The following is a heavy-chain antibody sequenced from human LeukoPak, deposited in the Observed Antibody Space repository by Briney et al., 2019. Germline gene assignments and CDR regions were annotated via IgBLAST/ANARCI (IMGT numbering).Heavy chain of an antibody. V-gene: IGHV1-3*01. D-gene: IGHD3-22*01. J-gene: IGHJ4*02. CDR3: ARGARYYYDSSGYFGY. CDR2: INAGNGNT. Sequence: ASVKVSCKASGYTFTSYAMHWVRQAPGQRLEWMGWINAGNGNTKYSQKFQGRVTITRDTSASTAYMELSSLRSEDTAVYYCARGARYYYDSSGYFGYWGQGTLVTVSS. CDR1: GYTFTSYA.